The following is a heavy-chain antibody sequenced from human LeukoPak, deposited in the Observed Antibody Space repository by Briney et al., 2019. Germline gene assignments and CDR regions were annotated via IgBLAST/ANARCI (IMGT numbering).Heavy chain of an antibody. D-gene: IGHD3-22*01. J-gene: IGHJ4*02. Sequence: SETLSLTCAVYGESSFSSYYWSWIRQTPGGALEWIGEINHSGYTNYNPSLKSRVTLSIDTSKNQFSLRLNSVTAADTAVYYCSRQVVGNDYCGQGTLVTVSS. V-gene: IGHV4-34*01. CDR1: GESSFSSYY. CDR3: SRQVVGNDY. CDR2: INHSGYT.